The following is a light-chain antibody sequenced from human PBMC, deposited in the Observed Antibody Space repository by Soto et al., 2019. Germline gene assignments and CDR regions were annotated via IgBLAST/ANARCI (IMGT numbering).Light chain of an antibody. V-gene: IGKV1-5*01. CDR2: YVS. CDR1: QSVSTW. CDR3: QRYDNSRT. Sequence: DIQLTQSPSTLSAAVGDRVTITCRASQSVSTWLAWYQQKPGRAPRLLIYYVSNLESWVPSRFSGTGSGTEFTLTITSLQPEDFAIHYCQRYDNSRTFGQGTKVDIQ. J-gene: IGKJ1*01.